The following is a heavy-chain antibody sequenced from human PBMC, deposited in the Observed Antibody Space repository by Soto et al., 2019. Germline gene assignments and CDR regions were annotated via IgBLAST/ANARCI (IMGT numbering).Heavy chain of an antibody. V-gene: IGHV1-24*01. Sequence: ASVKVSCKVSGYTLTELSMHWVRQAPGKGLEWMGGFDPEDGETIYAQEFQGRVTMTEDTSTDTAYMELSSLRSEDTAVYYCATRILVRYFDRTLDYWGQGTLVTVSS. CDR3: ATRILVRYFDRTLDY. D-gene: IGHD3-9*01. J-gene: IGHJ4*02. CDR2: FDPEDGET. CDR1: GYTLTELS.